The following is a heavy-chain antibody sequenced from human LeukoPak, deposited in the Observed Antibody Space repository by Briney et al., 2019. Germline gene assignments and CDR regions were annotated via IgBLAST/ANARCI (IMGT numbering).Heavy chain of an antibody. CDR3: AKLLYGDYADGMDV. J-gene: IGHJ6*04. V-gene: IGHV3-23*01. CDR1: GFTFSSYA. CDR2: ISGSGGST. D-gene: IGHD4-17*01. Sequence: GGSLRLSCAASGFTFSSYAMSWVRQAPGKGLEWVSAISGSGGSTYYADSVKGRFTVSRDNSKNTLYLQMNSLRAEDTAVYYCAKLLYGDYADGMDVWGKGTTVTVSS.